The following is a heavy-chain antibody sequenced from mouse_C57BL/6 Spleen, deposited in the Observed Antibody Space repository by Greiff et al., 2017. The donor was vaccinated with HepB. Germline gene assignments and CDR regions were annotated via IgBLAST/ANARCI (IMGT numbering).Heavy chain of an antibody. CDR2: SDPEDGET. V-gene: IGHV14-2*01. Sequence: EVQLQQSGAELVKPGASVKLSCTASGFNIKDYYTHWVKQTTEQGLEWIGRSDPEDGETKYAPKFQGKANITADTSSNTAYLQLSSLTSEDNAFYYCARDGSSYWYFDVWGTGTTVTVSS. CDR1: GFNIKDYY. CDR3: ARDGSSYWYFDV. J-gene: IGHJ1*03. D-gene: IGHD1-1*01.